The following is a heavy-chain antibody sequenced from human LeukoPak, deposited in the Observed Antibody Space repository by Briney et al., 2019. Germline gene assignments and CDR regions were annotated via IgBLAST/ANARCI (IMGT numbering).Heavy chain of an antibody. CDR2: ISSSSSTI. CDR1: GFTFSSYS. J-gene: IGHJ4*02. Sequence: GGSLRLSCAASGFTFSSYSMNWVRQAPGKGLEWVSYISSSSSTIYYADSVKGRFTISRDNSKNTLYLQMDSLRAEDTAVYYCAKDRNSGSNYGYLDYWGQGTLVTVSS. CDR3: AKDRNSGSNYGYLDY. V-gene: IGHV3-48*01. D-gene: IGHD1-26*01.